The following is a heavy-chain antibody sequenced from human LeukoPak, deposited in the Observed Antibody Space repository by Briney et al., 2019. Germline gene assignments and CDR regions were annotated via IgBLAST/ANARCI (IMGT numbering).Heavy chain of an antibody. J-gene: IGHJ4*02. D-gene: IGHD1-14*01. CDR3: ARDVYGDY. CDR1: GFTFSSYA. V-gene: IGHV3-30-3*01. CDR2: ISYDGSNK. Sequence: GGSLRLSCAASGFTFSSYAMHWVRQAPGKGLEWVAVISYDGSNKYYADSVKGRFTISRDNSKNTLYLQMNSLRAEDTAVYYCARDVYGDYWGQGTLVTVSS.